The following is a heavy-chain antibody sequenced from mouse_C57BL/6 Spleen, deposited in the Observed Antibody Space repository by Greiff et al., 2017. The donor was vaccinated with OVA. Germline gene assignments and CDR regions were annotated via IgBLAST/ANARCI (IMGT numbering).Heavy chain of an antibody. CDR2: INPSNGGT. D-gene: IGHD1-1*01. CDR3: ARGYYGSKGAMDY. Sequence: QVHVKQPGTELVKPGASVKLSCKASGYTFTSYWMHWVKQRPGQGLEWIGNINPSNGGTNYNEKFKSKATLTVDKSSSTAYMQLSSLTSEDSAVYYCARGYYGSKGAMDYWGQGTSVTVSS. CDR1: GYTFTSYW. J-gene: IGHJ4*01. V-gene: IGHV1-53*01.